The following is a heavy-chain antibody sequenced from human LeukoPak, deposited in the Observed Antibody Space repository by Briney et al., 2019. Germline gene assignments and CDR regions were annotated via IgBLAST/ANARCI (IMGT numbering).Heavy chain of an antibody. D-gene: IGHD4-11*01. Sequence: GGSLRLSCSASGFTFSSYAMHWVRQAPGKGLEYVSAISSNGGSTYYADSVKGRFTISRDNSKNTLYLQMSSLRAEDTAVYYYVKDRRAYSAGSFDYWGRGTLVTVSS. V-gene: IGHV3-64D*06. CDR3: VKDRRAYSAGSFDY. CDR2: ISSNGGST. J-gene: IGHJ4*02. CDR1: GFTFSSYA.